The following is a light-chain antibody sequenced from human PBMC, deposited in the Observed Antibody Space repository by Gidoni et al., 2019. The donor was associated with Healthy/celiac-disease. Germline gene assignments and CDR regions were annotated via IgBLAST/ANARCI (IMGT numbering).Light chain of an antibody. CDR3: QQYDNLPLT. CDR2: DES. Sequence: DIQLPPSPSSLSASVGDRVTITCQASQDISNYLNWYPQKPGKAPKLLIYDESNLETGVPSRFSGSGSGTDFTFTISSLQPEDIATYYCQQYDNLPLTFGGGTKVEIK. V-gene: IGKV1-33*01. CDR1: QDISNY. J-gene: IGKJ4*01.